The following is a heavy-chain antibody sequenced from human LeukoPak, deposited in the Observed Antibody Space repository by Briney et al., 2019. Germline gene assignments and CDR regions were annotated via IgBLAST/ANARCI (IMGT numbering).Heavy chain of an antibody. D-gene: IGHD3-10*01. CDR2: IYYSGST. J-gene: IGHJ4*02. Sequence: SETLSLTCTVSGGSISSSSYYWGWIRQPPGKGLEWIGSIYYSGSTYYNPSLKSRVTISVDTSKNQFSLKLSSVTAADTAVYYCARGWPHKHRGAITPPLDYWGQGTLVTVSS. V-gene: IGHV4-39*07. CDR1: GGSISSSSYY. CDR3: ARGWPHKHRGAITPPLDY.